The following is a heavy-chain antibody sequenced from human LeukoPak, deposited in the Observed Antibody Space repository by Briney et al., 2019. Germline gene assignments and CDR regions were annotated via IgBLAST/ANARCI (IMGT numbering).Heavy chain of an antibody. V-gene: IGHV1-2*02. Sequence: GASVKVSCKASGYTFTSYDINWVRQAPGQGLEWMGWINPNSGGTNYAQKFQGRVTMTRDTSISTAYMELSRLRSDDTAVYYCARVIAAAGTFDYWGQGTLVTVSS. J-gene: IGHJ4*02. CDR1: GYTFTSYD. D-gene: IGHD6-13*01. CDR2: INPNSGGT. CDR3: ARVIAAAGTFDY.